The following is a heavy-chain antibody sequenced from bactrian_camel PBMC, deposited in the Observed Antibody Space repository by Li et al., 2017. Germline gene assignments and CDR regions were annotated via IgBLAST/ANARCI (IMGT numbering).Heavy chain of an antibody. V-gene: IGHV3S55*01. Sequence: QVQLVESGGGLVQAGESLNLSCTASGLSFDDYAMGWYRQVSGKERELVSHISSDGDTYYADFAKGRFTISRDNAKNVLYLQMNNLKPEDTAVYYCAADLPRGQVDFGYWGQGTQVTVS. CDR2: ISSDGDT. CDR1: GLSFDDYA. CDR3: AADLPRGQVDFGY. J-gene: IGHJ6*01.